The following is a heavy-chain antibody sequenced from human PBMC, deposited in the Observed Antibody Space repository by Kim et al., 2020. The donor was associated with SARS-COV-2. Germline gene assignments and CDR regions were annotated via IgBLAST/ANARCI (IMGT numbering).Heavy chain of an antibody. Sequence: GGSLRLSCAASGFTFSSYGMNWVRQAPGKGLEWVAVIWYDGSNKYYADSVKGRFTISRDNSKNTLYLQMNSLRAEDTAVYYCARDLALSGYNDVDYWGQGTTVTVSS. CDR1: GFTFSSYG. D-gene: IGHD6-25*01. CDR3: ARDLALSGYNDVDY. CDR2: IWYDGSNK. V-gene: IGHV3-33*01. J-gene: IGHJ4*02.